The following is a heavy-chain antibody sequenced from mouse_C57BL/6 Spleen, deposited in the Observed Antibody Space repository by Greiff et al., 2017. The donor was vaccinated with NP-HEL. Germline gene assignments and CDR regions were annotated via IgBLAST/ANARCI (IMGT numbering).Heavy chain of an antibody. CDR3: ARVITTVVAGDYFDY. CDR2: INPSSGYT. J-gene: IGHJ2*01. D-gene: IGHD1-1*01. CDR1: GYTFTSYT. V-gene: IGHV1-4*01. Sequence: QVQLKQSGAELARPGASVKMSCKASGYTFTSYTMHWVKQRPGQGLEWIGYINPSSGYTKYNQKFKDKATLTADKSSSTAYMQLSSLTSEDSAVYYCARVITTVVAGDYFDYWGQGTTLTVSS.